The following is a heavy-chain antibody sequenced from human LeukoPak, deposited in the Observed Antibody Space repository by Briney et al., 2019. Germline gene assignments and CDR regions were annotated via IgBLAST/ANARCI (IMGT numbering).Heavy chain of an antibody. CDR2: ISSSSSYI. CDR1: GFTFSSYS. D-gene: IGHD2-15*01. CDR3: ARADYCSGGSCYPLHFDY. Sequence: GGSLRLSCAASGFTFSSYSMNWVRQAPGKGLEWVSSISSSSSYIYYADSVKGRFTISRDSAKNSLYLQMNSLRAEDTAVYYCARADYCSGGSCYPLHFDYWGQGTLVTVSS. V-gene: IGHV3-21*01. J-gene: IGHJ4*02.